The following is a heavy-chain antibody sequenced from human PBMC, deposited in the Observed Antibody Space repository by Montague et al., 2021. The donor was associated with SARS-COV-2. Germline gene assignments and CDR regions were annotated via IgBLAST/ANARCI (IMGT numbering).Heavy chain of an antibody. CDR2: IYYSGST. D-gene: IGHD3-10*01. J-gene: IGHJ4*02. V-gene: IGHV4-39*01. CDR3: ARREDYYGSGSYPN. Sequence: SETLSLTCTVSGDSISSSNYYWSWIRQPPGKGLEWIGSIYYSGSTYYNPSLKSRVTISVDTSKNQFSLKLSSVTAADTAVYYCARREDYYGSGSYPNWGQGTLVTVSS. CDR1: GDSISSSNYY.